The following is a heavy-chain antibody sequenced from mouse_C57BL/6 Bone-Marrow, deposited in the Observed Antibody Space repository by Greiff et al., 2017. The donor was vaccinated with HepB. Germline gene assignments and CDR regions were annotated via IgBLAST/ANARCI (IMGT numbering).Heavy chain of an antibody. CDR2: ISDGGSYT. Sequence: EVKVEESGGGLVKPGGSLKLSCAASGFTFSSYAMSWVRQTPEKRLEWVATISDGGSYTYYPDNVKGRFTISRDNAKNNLYLQMSHLKSEDTAMYYCARAWAYYAMGYWGQGTSVTVSS. V-gene: IGHV5-4*03. J-gene: IGHJ4*01. CDR3: ARAWAYYAMGY. CDR1: GFTFSSYA.